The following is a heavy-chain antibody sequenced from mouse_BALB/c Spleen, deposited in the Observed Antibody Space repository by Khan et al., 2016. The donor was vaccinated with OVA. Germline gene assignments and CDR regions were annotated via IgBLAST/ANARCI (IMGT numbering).Heavy chain of an antibody. CDR1: AFTIKTTY. J-gene: IGHJ2*01. CDR3: ARMARK. V-gene: IGHV14-3*02. CDR2: FIPPKGNT. Sequence: VQLQQSGPGLVKPGPTVKLPCTVPAFTIKTTYCPCWKQWPEQALEWFGRFIPPKGNTKKDPNYQGKATITADTSSNAAYLQLSSLTSEDTAVYYWARMARKWGQGTTLTVSS.